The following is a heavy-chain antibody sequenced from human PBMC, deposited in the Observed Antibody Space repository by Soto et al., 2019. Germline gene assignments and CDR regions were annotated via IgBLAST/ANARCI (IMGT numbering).Heavy chain of an antibody. CDR2: ISAYNGNT. V-gene: IGHV1-18*01. D-gene: IGHD5-18*01. Sequence: QVQLVQSGAEVKKPGASVKVSCKASGYTFTSYGISWVRQAPGQGLEWMGWISAYNGNTNYAQKLQGRVTMTTDTSTSTAYMERRSLRSDDTAGYYCAREGVDTATGYYYGMEVWGQGTTVTVSS. CDR3: AREGVDTATGYYYGMEV. CDR1: GYTFTSYG. J-gene: IGHJ6*02.